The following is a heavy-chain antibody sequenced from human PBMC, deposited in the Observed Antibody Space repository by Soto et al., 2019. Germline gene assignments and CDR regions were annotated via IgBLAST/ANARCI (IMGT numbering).Heavy chain of an antibody. V-gene: IGHV3-7*01. Sequence: VGSLRLSCAASEFSLSDYCMAWVRQAPGKGLEWVANLDQGGGEKHYVDSVKGRFTISRDNAKNSRYLQMNSLRAEDTAVYYCARESSEEYYYVMDVWGQGTTVTGSS. CDR2: LDQGGGEK. CDR1: EFSLSDYC. D-gene: IGHD6-19*01. J-gene: IGHJ6*02. CDR3: ARESSEEYYYVMDV.